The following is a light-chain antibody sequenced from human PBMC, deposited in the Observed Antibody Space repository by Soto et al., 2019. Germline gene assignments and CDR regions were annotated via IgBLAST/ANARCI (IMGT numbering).Light chain of an antibody. V-gene: IGKV1-9*01. J-gene: IGKJ5*01. CDR1: HDISTY. CDR3: QQLNTLPFT. CDR2: EAS. Sequence: DIQLTQSPSLLSASVGDRVSITCRASHDISTYLAWYQQKPGKAPKLMXYEASTLQSGVPSRFRGSGSGTEFTLTISGLLPEDFETYHCQQLNTLPFTFGQGTRLEIK.